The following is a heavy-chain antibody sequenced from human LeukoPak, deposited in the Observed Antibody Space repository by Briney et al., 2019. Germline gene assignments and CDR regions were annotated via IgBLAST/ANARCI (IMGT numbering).Heavy chain of an antibody. Sequence: GGSLRLSCAASGFTFSSYWMSWVRQAPGKGLEWVTNIKQDGSEKYYVDSVKGRFTISRDNAKNSLYLQMNSLRAEDTAVYYCARVNPYYDSSGYYSYYYGLDVWGQGTTVTVSS. CDR1: GFTFSSYW. D-gene: IGHD3-22*01. J-gene: IGHJ6*02. V-gene: IGHV3-7*01. CDR2: IKQDGSEK. CDR3: ARVNPYYDSSGYYSYYYGLDV.